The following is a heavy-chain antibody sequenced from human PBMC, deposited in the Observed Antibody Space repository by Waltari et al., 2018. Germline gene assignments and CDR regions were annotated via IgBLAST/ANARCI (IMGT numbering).Heavy chain of an antibody. J-gene: IGHJ4*02. Sequence: EVKLVESGGGLVQPGGSLILSCAASGFTFSENWMHWVRQAPGKGLVWVSRMNSDVTIKDYADSVKGRFTISRDNAENTLYLQMNSLRIEDTAIYYCVRGSSGWYGTDFWGQGTLVTVSS. CDR1: GFTFSENW. CDR3: VRGSSGWYGTDF. D-gene: IGHD6-19*01. CDR2: MNSDVTIK. V-gene: IGHV3-74*01.